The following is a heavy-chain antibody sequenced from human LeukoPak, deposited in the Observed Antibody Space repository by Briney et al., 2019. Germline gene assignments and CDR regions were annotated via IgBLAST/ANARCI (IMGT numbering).Heavy chain of an antibody. V-gene: IGHV4-59*12. CDR2: IYHSGST. CDR3: ARAPRCSGGSCYESAFDI. D-gene: IGHD2-15*01. CDR1: GGSISSYY. J-gene: IGHJ3*02. Sequence: SETLSLTCTVSGGSISSYYWSWIRQPPGKGLEWIGEIYHSGSTNYNPSLKSRVTISVDKSKNQFSLKLSSVTAADTAVYYCARAPRCSGGSCYESAFDIWGQGTMVTVSS.